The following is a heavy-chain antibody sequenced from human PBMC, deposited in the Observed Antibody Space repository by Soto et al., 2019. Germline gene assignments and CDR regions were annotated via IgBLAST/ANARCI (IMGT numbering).Heavy chain of an antibody. V-gene: IGHV3-30*19. Sequence: QVQLVESGGGVVHPGRSLRLSCVASGFSFNSYGVHWVRQAPGKGLEWVAVISYDGSHKNYEHSVKSRFTISRDNSNNTLYIQMNNLRVEDTAIYYCARDQGLPRQGGVFASLDYYGLDVWGHGTTVSVSS. CDR2: ISYDGSHK. J-gene: IGHJ6*02. CDR1: GFSFNSYG. CDR3: ARDQGLPRQGGVFASLDYYGLDV. D-gene: IGHD3-10*01.